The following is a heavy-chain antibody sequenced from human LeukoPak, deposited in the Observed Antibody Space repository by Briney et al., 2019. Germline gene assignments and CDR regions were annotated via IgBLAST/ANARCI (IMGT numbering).Heavy chain of an antibody. CDR1: GYTFSGYY. D-gene: IGHD3-22*01. CDR3: ARGPNYYDSSGYYYFY. CDR2: INPNSGGT. Sequence: ASVKVSCKASGYTFSGYYIQWVRQAPGQGLEWMGWINPNSGGTNYAQKFQGRVTMTRDTSISTAYMELSRLRSDDTAVYYCARGPNYYDSSGYYYFYWGQGTLVTVSS. J-gene: IGHJ4*02. V-gene: IGHV1-2*02.